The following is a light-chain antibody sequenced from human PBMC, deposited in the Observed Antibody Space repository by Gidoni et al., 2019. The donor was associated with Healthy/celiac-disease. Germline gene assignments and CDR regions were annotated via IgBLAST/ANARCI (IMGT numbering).Light chain of an antibody. Sequence: DIVITQSPLSLPVTPGEPASISCRSSQSLLHSNGYNYLDWYLQKPGQSPQLLIYLGSNRASGVPDRFSGSGSGTDFTLKISRVEAEDVGVYYCMQALQTSYTFGQGTKLEIK. CDR3: MQALQTSYT. J-gene: IGKJ2*01. V-gene: IGKV2-28*01. CDR2: LGS. CDR1: QSLLHSNGYNY.